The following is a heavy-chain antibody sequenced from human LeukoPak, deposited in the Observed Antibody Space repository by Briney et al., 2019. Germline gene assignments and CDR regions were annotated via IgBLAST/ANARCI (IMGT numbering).Heavy chain of an antibody. V-gene: IGHV1-18*01. D-gene: IGHD3-10*01. J-gene: IGHJ5*02. CDR2: ISAYNGNT. Sequence: GASVKVSCKASGYTFTSYGISWVRQAPGQGLEWMGWISAYNGNTNYAQKLQGRVTMTTDTSTSTAYMELRSLRSDDTAMYYCARGIITMVRGVISWFDPWGQGTLVTVSS. CDR3: ARGIITMVRGVISWFDP. CDR1: GYTFTSYG.